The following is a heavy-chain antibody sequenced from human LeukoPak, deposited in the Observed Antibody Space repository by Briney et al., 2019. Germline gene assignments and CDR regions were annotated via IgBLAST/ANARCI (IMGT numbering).Heavy chain of an antibody. J-gene: IGHJ4*02. D-gene: IGHD6-6*01. CDR2: ISRGGGGT. CDR1: GFILADYS. Sequence: GGSLRLSCAASGFILADYSMDWVCHAPGEGLEWVSVISRGGGGTYYPDSVKGRFTISRDNSRSSLFLQMHSLRTEDTAFYYCARAPSSGFLFDYWGQGTLVTVSS. V-gene: IGHV3-43*02. CDR3: ARAPSSGFLFDY.